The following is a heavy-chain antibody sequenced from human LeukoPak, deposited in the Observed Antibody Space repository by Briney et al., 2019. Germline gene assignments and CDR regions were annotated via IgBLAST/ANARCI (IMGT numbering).Heavy chain of an antibody. Sequence: SETLSLTCTVSGASMTTYYWSWIRQPPGKGLEWVAYIYSSGSTNYNPSLKSRLTISIDTSKKQFSLKMSSVTAADTALYYCARLPAARLISGAFDIWGQGTRVTVSS. CDR1: GASMTTYY. CDR2: IYSSGST. D-gene: IGHD1-20*01. V-gene: IGHV4-59*01. CDR3: ARLPAARLISGAFDI. J-gene: IGHJ3*02.